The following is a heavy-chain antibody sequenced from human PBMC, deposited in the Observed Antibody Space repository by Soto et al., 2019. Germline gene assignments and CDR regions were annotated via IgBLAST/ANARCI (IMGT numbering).Heavy chain of an antibody. D-gene: IGHD3-22*01. Sequence: QVQLVESGGGVVQPGRSLRLSCAASGFTFSSYAMHWVRQAPGKGLEWVAVVSHDGKTEYHAAPVKGRFTISRDTSANILSLQMNSLRDEDTAVYYCGREPYISGHYSGGCDVWGQGTMVTVSS. CDR1: GFTFSSYA. V-gene: IGHV3-30*04. J-gene: IGHJ3*01. CDR2: VSHDGKTE. CDR3: GREPYISGHYSGGCDV.